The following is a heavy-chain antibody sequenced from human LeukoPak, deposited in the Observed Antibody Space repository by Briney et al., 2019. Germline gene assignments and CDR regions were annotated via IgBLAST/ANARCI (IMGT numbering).Heavy chain of an antibody. D-gene: IGHD3-22*01. Sequence: ASVKVSCKATGYTFTSYGISWVRQAPGQGLEWMGWISAYNGHTNYAQKLQGRVTVTTDTSTSTAYMELRSLRSDDTAVYYCARDRVYFNNSGYYYAYWGQGTLVTVSS. J-gene: IGHJ4*02. CDR3: ARDRVYFNNSGYYYAY. CDR2: ISAYNGHT. CDR1: GYTFTSYG. V-gene: IGHV1-18*01.